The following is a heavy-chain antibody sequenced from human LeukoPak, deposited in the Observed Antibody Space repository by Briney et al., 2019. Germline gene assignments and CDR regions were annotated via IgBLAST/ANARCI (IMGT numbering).Heavy chain of an antibody. CDR3: VKRLRGYSGYDSTYFDY. CDR1: GSTFSSYA. CDR2: ISSNGGST. Sequence: GGSLRLSCSASGSTFSSYAMHWVRQAPGKGLEHVSAISSNGGSTYYADSVKGRFTISRDNSKNTLYLQMSSLRAEDTAVYYCVKRLRGYSGYDSTYFDYWGQGTLVTVSS. V-gene: IGHV3-64D*06. J-gene: IGHJ4*02. D-gene: IGHD5-12*01.